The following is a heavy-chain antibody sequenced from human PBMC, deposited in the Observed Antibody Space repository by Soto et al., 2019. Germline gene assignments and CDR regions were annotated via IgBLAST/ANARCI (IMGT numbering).Heavy chain of an antibody. J-gene: IGHJ4*02. CDR3: AKELCGGDCYSEEGCFDY. D-gene: IGHD2-21*02. V-gene: IGHV3-30*18. CDR2: ISYDGSNK. CDR1: GFTFSSYG. Sequence: LRLSCAASGFTFSSYGMHWVRQAPGKGLEWVAVISYDGSNKYYADSVKGRFTISRDNSKNTLYLQMNSLRAEDTAVYYCAKELCGGDCYSEEGCFDYWGQGTLVTVSS.